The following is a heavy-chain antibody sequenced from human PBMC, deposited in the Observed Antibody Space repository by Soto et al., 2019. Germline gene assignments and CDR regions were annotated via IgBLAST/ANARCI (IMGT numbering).Heavy chain of an antibody. V-gene: IGHV1-18*01. D-gene: IGHD3-16*01. CDR1: GYTFTTYG. J-gene: IGHJ6*02. CDR3: AREGEMPYYYYGLDV. CDR2: ISGYNGHT. Sequence: QVQLVQSGPEVRKPGASVKVSCKASGYTFTTYGISWVRQAPGQGLEWMGWISGYNGHTKYAQKFQGRVTMTTDTSTSTVYMDLRSLRSDVTAVYYCAREGEMPYYYYGLDVWGQGTTVTVSS.